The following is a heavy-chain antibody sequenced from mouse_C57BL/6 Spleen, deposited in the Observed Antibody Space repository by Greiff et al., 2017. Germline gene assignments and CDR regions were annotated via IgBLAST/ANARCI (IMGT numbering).Heavy chain of an antibody. V-gene: IGHV1-53*01. Sequence: QVQLQQPGTELVKPGASVKLSCKASGYTFTSYWLHWVKQRPGPGLEWIGNINPSNGGTNYNEKFKSKATLTVDKSSSTAYMQLSSLTSEDSAVYYCARESTVVTWGWYFEVWGTGTTVTVSS. CDR2: INPSNGGT. CDR1: GYTFTSYW. J-gene: IGHJ1*03. CDR3: ARESTVVTWGWYFEV. D-gene: IGHD1-1*01.